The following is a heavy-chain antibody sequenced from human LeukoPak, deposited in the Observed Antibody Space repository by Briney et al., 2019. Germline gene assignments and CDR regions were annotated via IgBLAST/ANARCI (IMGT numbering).Heavy chain of an antibody. D-gene: IGHD1-26*01. J-gene: IGHJ4*02. Sequence: SETLSLTCTVSGGSISSSSYYWGWIRQPPGKGLEWIGSIYYSGSTYYNPSLKSRVTISVDTSKNQFSLKLSSVTATDTAVYYCAKEARFLSGNYYGRDDFWGQGTLVTVSS. CDR3: AKEARFLSGNYYGRDDF. CDR1: GGSISSSSYY. V-gene: IGHV4-39*02. CDR2: IYYSGST.